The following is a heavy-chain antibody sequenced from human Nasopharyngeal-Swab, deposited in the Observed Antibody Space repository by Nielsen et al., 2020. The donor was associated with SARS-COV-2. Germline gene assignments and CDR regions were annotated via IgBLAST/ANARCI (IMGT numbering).Heavy chain of an antibody. CDR3: AKGRYTMSYYYYMDV. Sequence: GESLKISCAASGFSLSRHGMNWVRQAPGKGLEWVSSVGGSDDSTFYADSVKGRFTISRDNSKNTLYLQMNSLRAEDTAVYYCAKGRYTMSYYYYMDVWGKGTTVTVSS. CDR1: GFSLSRHG. V-gene: IGHV3-23*01. J-gene: IGHJ6*03. D-gene: IGHD3-22*01. CDR2: VGGSDDST.